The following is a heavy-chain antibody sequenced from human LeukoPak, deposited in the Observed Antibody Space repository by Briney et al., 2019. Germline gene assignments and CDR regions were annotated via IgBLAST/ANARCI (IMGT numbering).Heavy chain of an antibody. CDR2: LYPGVST. J-gene: IGHJ4*02. CDR1: GGPIYSYY. CDR3: ARRPHSNYHFDY. V-gene: IGHV4-4*07. Sequence: SETLSLTCTVSGGPIYSYYWSWIRQTAGKGLEWIGRLYPGVSTDYNPSLKSRVTMSVDTSRNQFALELNTVTAADTAVYYCARRPHSNYHFDYWGQGTLVTVSS. D-gene: IGHD4-11*01.